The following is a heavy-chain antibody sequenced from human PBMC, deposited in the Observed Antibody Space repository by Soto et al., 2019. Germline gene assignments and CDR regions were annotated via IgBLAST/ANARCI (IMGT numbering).Heavy chain of an antibody. CDR2: ISAYSGNT. V-gene: IGHV1-18*01. CDR3: ARDRYCSSTSCYYYYYYGMDV. J-gene: IGHJ6*02. Sequence: SVKVSCKASDYTFTRSGISWVRQAPGQGLEWMGWISAYSGNTNYAQKLQGRVTMTTDTSTSTAYMELRSLRSDDTAVYYCARDRYCSSTSCYYYYYYGMDVWSQGTTDIVSS. CDR1: DYTFTRSG. D-gene: IGHD2-2*01.